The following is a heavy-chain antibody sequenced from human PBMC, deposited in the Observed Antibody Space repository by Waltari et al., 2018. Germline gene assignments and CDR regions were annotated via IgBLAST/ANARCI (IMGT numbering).Heavy chain of an antibody. CDR1: TGSD. CDR2: ISPKTGGT. Sequence: TGSDIAGGRQAPGKRLGWRGWISPKTGGTKYAQKFQDSVTLTTDTSISTAYRYLTSLRSDDTAVYYCARGGGRWVFYDYWGQGTLVTVSS. V-gene: IGHV1-2*02. J-gene: IGHJ4*02. D-gene: IGHD1-26*01. CDR3: ARGGGRWVFYDY.